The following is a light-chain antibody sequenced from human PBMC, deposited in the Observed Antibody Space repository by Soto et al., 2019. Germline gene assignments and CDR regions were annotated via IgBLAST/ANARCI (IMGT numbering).Light chain of an antibody. V-gene: IGKV1-6*01. CDR2: AAS. CDR1: QDIRND. J-gene: IGKJ1*01. Sequence: AIQMTQSPSSLSASVGDRVTITCRASQDIRNDLGWYQQKPGKTPKLLIFAASSLQSGVPSRFSGSGSGTDFTLTISSLQPEDFATYYYLQDFNYPWTFGQGTKVEIE. CDR3: LQDFNYPWT.